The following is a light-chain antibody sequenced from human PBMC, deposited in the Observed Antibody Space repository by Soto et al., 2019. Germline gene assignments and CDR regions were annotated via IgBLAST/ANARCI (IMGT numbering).Light chain of an antibody. V-gene: IGKV1-5*03. J-gene: IGKJ3*01. CDR1: QSINSW. CDR2: KAS. Sequence: DIQMTQSPSTLSASVGDRVTITCRASQSINSWLAWYQQKPGEAPKVLIYKASSLESGVPSRFSGSGSGTEFTLTISSLQPDDFASYYYQQYNHYPFAFGPGTQVDIK. CDR3: QQYNHYPFA.